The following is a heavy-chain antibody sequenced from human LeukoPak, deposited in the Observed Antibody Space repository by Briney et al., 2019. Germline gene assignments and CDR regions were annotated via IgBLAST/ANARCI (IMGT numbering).Heavy chain of an antibody. CDR3: AGSMVRGVNNWFDP. CDR2: IYHSGST. Sequence: PSETLSLTCTVSGYSINSGYYWGWIRQPPGKGLEWIGSIYHSGSTYYNPSLKSRVTMSVDTSKNQFSLKLSSVTAADTAVYYCAGSMVRGVNNWFDPWGQGTLVTVSS. CDR1: GYSINSGYY. D-gene: IGHD3-10*01. J-gene: IGHJ5*02. V-gene: IGHV4-38-2*02.